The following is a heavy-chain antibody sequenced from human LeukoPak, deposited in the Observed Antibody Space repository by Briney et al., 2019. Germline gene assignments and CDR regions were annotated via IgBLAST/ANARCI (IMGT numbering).Heavy chain of an antibody. CDR2: IYYSGST. J-gene: IGHJ6*02. Sequence: SETLSLTCTVSGGSISSYYWSWIRQPPGKGLEGIGYIYYSGSTYYNPSLESRVTISVDTSKNQFSLKLSSVTAADTAVYFCARGAMVAATRSYYGMDVWGQGTAVTVSS. D-gene: IGHD2-15*01. V-gene: IGHV4-30-4*01. CDR3: ARGAMVAATRSYYGMDV. CDR1: GGSISSYY.